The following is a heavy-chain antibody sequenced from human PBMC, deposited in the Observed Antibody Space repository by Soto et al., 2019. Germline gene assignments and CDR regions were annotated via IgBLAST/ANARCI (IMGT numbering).Heavy chain of an antibody. CDR1: GYIFTTHY. J-gene: IGHJ6*02. CDR3: ARAQNSTIFGVVRDYCYGMDV. CDR2: INPNRGGT. Sequence: VAAVKASCNASGYIFTTHYIHWVRHALGQGPEWMGWINPNRGGTNYAQKFQGWVTMTRDTSISTAYMELRRLRSDDTAVYYCARAQNSTIFGVVRDYCYGMDVWGQGTTVTVSS. V-gene: IGHV1-2*04. D-gene: IGHD3-3*01.